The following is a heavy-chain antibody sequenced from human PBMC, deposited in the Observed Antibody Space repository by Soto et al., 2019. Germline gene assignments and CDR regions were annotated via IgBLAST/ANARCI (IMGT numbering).Heavy chain of an antibody. CDR2: ISYDGRNK. CDR3: SRGIKGGLDA. CDR1: GFVSNDYD. D-gene: IGHD2-21*01. V-gene: IGHV3-30*03. J-gene: IGHJ5*02. Sequence: QVQLAESGGGLVQPGRSLRLSCATSGFVSNDYDIHWVRQAPGKGLAWLASISYDGRNKYYADSVKGRFTISRDNSKNTRSLQINSLGAEDTAVSYCSRGIKGGLDAWGPGTLVTVSS.